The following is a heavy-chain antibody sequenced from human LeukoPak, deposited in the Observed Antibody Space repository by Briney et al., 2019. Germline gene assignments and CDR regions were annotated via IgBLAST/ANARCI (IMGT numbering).Heavy chain of an antibody. V-gene: IGHV3-30*02. J-gene: IGHJ6*03. CDR2: IRYDGSNK. D-gene: IGHD5-24*01. CDR3: ASTPPIYRAGYYYYYMDV. Sequence: GGSLRLSCAASGFTFSSYGMHWVRQAPGKGLEWVAFIRYDGSNKYYADSVKGRFTISRDNARNSLYLQMNSLRAEDTAVYYCASTPPIYRAGYYYYYMDVWGKGTTVTISS. CDR1: GFTFSSYG.